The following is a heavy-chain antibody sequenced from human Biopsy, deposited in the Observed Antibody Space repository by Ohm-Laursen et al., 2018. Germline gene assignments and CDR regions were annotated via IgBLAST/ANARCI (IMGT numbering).Heavy chain of an antibody. CDR3: AKARTLDTAIDFDY. Sequence: SDTLSLTCVVSGDSISNSYWTWIRQPAGKGLEWIGRFYSSGSSSYNPSLKSRVTMSIDASMNQFSLKLTSVTAADTAVYYCAKARTLDTAIDFDYWGQGILVTVSS. J-gene: IGHJ4*02. V-gene: IGHV4-4*07. D-gene: IGHD5-18*01. CDR2: FYSSGSS. CDR1: GDSISNSY.